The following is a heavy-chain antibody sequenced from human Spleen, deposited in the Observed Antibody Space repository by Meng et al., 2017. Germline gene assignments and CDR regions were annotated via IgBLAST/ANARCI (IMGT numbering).Heavy chain of an antibody. D-gene: IGHD3-10*01. V-gene: IGHV3-23*01. CDR2: ISGSGGTT. J-gene: IGHJ5*02. CDR3: ARDYYGSGSYNWFDP. Sequence: GGSLRLSCAASGFTFSIYAMSWVRQAPGKGLEWVSAISGSGGTTYYADSVKGRFTISRDNAMHSLYLQMNSLRVEDTALYYCARDYYGSGSYNWFDPWGQGTLVTVSS. CDR1: GFTFSIYA.